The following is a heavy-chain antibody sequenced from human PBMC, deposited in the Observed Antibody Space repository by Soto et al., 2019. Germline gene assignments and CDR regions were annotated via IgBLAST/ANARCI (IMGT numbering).Heavy chain of an antibody. V-gene: IGHV1-69*13. CDR3: AIVFGSALGPDY. D-gene: IGHD3-3*01. CDR1: GGTFSIYA. J-gene: IGHJ4*02. CDR2: IIPIFGTA. Sequence: ASVKVSCKASGGTFSIYAISWVRQAPGQGLEWMGGIIPIFGTANYAQKFQGRVTITADESTSTAYMELSSLRSEDTAVYYCAIVFGSALGPDYWGQGTLVTVSS.